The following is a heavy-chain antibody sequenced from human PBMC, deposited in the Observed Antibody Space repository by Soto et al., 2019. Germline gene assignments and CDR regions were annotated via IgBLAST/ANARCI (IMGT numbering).Heavy chain of an antibody. J-gene: IGHJ4*02. Sequence: SETLSLTCAVYGGSFSGYYWSWIRQPPGKGLEWIGEINHSGSTNYNPSLKSRVTISVHTSKNQFSLKLSSVTAADTAVYYCARRYTERGWSFDYWGQGTLVTVSS. V-gene: IGHV4-34*01. CDR2: INHSGST. D-gene: IGHD2-2*02. CDR3: ARRYTERGWSFDY. CDR1: GGSFSGYY.